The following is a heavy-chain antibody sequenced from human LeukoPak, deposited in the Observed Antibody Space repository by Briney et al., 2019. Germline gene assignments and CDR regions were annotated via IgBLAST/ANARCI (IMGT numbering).Heavy chain of an antibody. J-gene: IGHJ5*02. D-gene: IGHD3-22*01. CDR1: GYSFTSYW. CDR2: IYPGDSDT. V-gene: IGHV5-51*01. CDR3: ARRGFGYYDSSGYPNNWFDP. Sequence: GESLKISCKGSGYSFTSYWIGWVRQMPGKGLEWMGIIYPGDSDTRYSPSFQGQVTISADKSISTAYLQWSSLKASDTAMYYCARRGFGYYDSSGYPNNWFDPWGQGTLVTVSS.